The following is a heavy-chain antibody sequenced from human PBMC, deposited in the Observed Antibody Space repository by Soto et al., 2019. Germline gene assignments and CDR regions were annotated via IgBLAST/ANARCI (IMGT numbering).Heavy chain of an antibody. CDR2: IVVGSGNT. J-gene: IGHJ4*02. V-gene: IGHV1-58*01. CDR3: AAAQFEYSSSSSFGTFDY. Sequence: ASVKVSCKASGFTFTSSAVQWVRQARGQRLEWIGWIVVGSGNTNYAQKFQERVTITRDMSTSTAYMELSSLRSEDTAVYYCAAAQFEYSSSSSFGTFDYWGQGTLVTVSS. CDR1: GFTFTSSA. D-gene: IGHD6-6*01.